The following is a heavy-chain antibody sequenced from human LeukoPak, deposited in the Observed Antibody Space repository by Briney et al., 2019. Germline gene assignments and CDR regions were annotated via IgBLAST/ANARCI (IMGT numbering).Heavy chain of an antibody. Sequence: GGSLRLSCAASGFTFSSYAMSWVRQAPGKGLEWVSGISGSGNITKYADSVKGRFTISRDKSKSTVFLQMNSLRAEDTAVYYCARAGGSSGTSSFFHHWGQGTLVTVSS. D-gene: IGHD6-6*01. V-gene: IGHV3-23*01. CDR3: ARAGGSSGTSSFFHH. J-gene: IGHJ1*01. CDR1: GFTFSSYA. CDR2: ISGSGNIT.